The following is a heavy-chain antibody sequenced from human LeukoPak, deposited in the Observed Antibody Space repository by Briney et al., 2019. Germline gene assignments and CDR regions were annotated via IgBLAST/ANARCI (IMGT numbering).Heavy chain of an antibody. CDR3: AKGVGSSGWYYFDY. D-gene: IGHD6-19*01. CDR1: GFTFSSFT. CDR2: ISGSGGST. J-gene: IGHJ4*02. V-gene: IGHV3-23*01. Sequence: GGSLRLSCAASGFTFSSFTMSWVRQAPGKGLEWVSAISGSGGSTYYADSVKGRFTISRDNSKNTLYLQMNSLRAEDTAVYYCAKGVGSSGWYYFDYWGQGTLVTVSS.